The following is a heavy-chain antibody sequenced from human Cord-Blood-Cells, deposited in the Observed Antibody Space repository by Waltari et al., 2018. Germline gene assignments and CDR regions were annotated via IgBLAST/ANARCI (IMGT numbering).Heavy chain of an antibody. D-gene: IGHD2-21*02. CDR1: GYTFTGFY. Sequence: QVQLVQSGAEVKKPGASVKVSCKASGYTFTGFYMHWVRQAPGQGLEWMGWINPNSGGTNYARKFQGRVTMTRDTSISTAYMELSRLRSDDTAVYYCARDPDTYCGGDCHNWFDPWGQGTLVTVSS. CDR2: INPNSGGT. J-gene: IGHJ5*02. V-gene: IGHV1-2*02. CDR3: ARDPDTYCGGDCHNWFDP.